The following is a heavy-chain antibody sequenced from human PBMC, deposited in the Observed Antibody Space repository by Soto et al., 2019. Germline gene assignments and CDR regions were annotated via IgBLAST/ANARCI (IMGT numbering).Heavy chain of an antibody. Sequence: RGSLRLSCAASGFTFSDYYMRWIRQAPGKGLEWVAYISNSGSNIYYADSVKGRFTISRDNAKNSLYLQMNSLRAEDTAVYYCARDPYYVSSGYVACNSMAVWGQGTTVIVSS. CDR2: ISNSGSNI. CDR3: ARDPYYVSSGYVACNSMAV. J-gene: IGHJ6*02. V-gene: IGHV3-11*04. CDR1: GFTFSDYY. D-gene: IGHD3-22*01.